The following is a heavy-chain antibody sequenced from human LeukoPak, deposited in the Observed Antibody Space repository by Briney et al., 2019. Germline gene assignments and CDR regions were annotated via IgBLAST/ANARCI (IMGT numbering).Heavy chain of an antibody. CDR1: GFTFSSYG. V-gene: IGHV3-33*01. CDR3: ARDTRPYDFWGGYYTGPLVY. D-gene: IGHD3-3*01. J-gene: IGHJ4*02. CDR2: IWYDGSNK. Sequence: PGRSLRLSCAASGFTFSSYGMHWVRQAPGKGLEWVAVIWYDGSNKYYADSVKGRLTISRDNSKNTLYLQMNSLRAEDTAVYYCARDTRPYDFWGGYYTGPLVYWGQGTLVTVSS.